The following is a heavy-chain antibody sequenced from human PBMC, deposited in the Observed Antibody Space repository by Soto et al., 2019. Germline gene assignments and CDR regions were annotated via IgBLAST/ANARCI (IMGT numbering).Heavy chain of an antibody. CDR3: ARELQGLYYFDY. J-gene: IGHJ4*02. Sequence: GASVKVSCKAFGFIFNNYAISWVRQAPGQGLEWMGWINAGNGNTKYSQKFQGRVTITRDTSASTAYMELTSLRSEDTAVYYCARELQGLYYFDYWGQGTLVTVSS. CDR2: INAGNGNT. CDR1: GFIFNNYA. D-gene: IGHD2-15*01. V-gene: IGHV1-3*01.